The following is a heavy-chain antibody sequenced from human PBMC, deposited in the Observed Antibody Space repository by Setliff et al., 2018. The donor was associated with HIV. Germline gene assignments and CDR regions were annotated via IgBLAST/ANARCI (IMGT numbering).Heavy chain of an antibody. Sequence: SETLSLTCTVSGGSISSGNYYWSWVRQPAGKGLEWIGRIYPSGSTNYNPSLKSRVTISVDTSKNQFSLKLSSVTAADTAVYYCARDVGSGSYYGFYYYGMDVWGQGTTVTVSS. CDR3: ARDVGSGSYYGFYYYGMDV. CDR2: IYPSGST. D-gene: IGHD1-26*01. V-gene: IGHV4-61*02. J-gene: IGHJ6*02. CDR1: GGSISSGNYY.